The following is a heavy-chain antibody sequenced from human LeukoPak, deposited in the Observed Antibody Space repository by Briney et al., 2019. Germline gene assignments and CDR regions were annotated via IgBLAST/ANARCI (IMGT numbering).Heavy chain of an antibody. Sequence: SVKVSCEAPGGTFSDYSISWVRQAPGQGLEWMGRILPLVGRLHYAQKFQGRFTLTADKSTTTVYMELSSLRSEDTAVYYCVRSGYDYDWFDPWGQGTLVTVSS. V-gene: IGHV1-69*02. D-gene: IGHD5-12*01. CDR2: ILPLVGRL. J-gene: IGHJ5*02. CDR1: GGTFSDYS. CDR3: VRSGYDYDWFDP.